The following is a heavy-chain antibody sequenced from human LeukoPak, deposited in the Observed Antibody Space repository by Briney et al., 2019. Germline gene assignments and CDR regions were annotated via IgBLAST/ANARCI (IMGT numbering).Heavy chain of an antibody. V-gene: IGHV3-23*01. CDR3: VKEPLASTTGKYYMDV. D-gene: IGHD1-1*01. J-gene: IGHJ6*03. CDR1: GFSFSSYA. Sequence: GGSLRLSCVASGFSFSSYAMSWVRQTPERGVEWVSSVSVTGAPYNGDSEKGRFTTSRDNSKNTMYLQMNSLRAEDTAVYYCVKEPLASTTGKYYMDVWGKGTTVIVSS. CDR2: VSVTGAP.